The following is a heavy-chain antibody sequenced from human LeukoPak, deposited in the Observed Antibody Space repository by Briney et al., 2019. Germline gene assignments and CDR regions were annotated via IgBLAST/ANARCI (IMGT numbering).Heavy chain of an antibody. CDR2: IPYDGSNK. CDR3: AKSLSGYDTDY. D-gene: IGHD5-12*01. V-gene: IGHV3-30*18. Sequence: GGSLRLSCAASGFTFSSYGMHWVRQAPGEGLEWVAVIPYDGSNKYYADSVKGRFTISRDNSKNTLYLQMNSLRAEDTAVYYCAKSLSGYDTDYWGQGTLVTVSS. J-gene: IGHJ4*02. CDR1: GFTFSSYG.